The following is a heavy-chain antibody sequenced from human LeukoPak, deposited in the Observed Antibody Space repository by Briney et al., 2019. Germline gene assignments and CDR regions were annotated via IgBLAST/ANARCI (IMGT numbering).Heavy chain of an antibody. D-gene: IGHD6-13*01. J-gene: IGHJ5*02. CDR2: IHDSGST. CDR1: GDSISSGGYS. V-gene: IGHV4-30-4*07. Sequence: SETLPLTCAVSGDSISSGGYSWGWIRQTPGKGLEWIAYIHDSGSTYNNPSLKTRLSISIDTSKNQFSLKLNSVSAADTAVYYCARVVAAAGNNWFDPWGQGTLVTVSS. CDR3: ARVVAAAGNNWFDP.